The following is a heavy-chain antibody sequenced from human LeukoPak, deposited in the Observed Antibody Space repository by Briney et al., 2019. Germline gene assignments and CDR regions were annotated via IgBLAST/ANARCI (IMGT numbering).Heavy chain of an antibody. CDR2: INPNSGGT. J-gene: IGHJ5*02. CDR3: ARDRLGCSSTSCYGNWFDP. D-gene: IGHD2-2*01. Sequence: ASVKVSCKASGYTFTGYYMHWVRQAPGQGLEWMGWINPNSGGTNYAQKFQGRVTMTRDTSISTAYMELSRLGSDDTAVYYCARDRLGCSSTSCYGNWFDPWGQGTLVTVSS. CDR1: GYTFTGYY. V-gene: IGHV1-2*02.